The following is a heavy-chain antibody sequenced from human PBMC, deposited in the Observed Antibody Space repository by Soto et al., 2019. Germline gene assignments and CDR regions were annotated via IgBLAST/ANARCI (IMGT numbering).Heavy chain of an antibody. CDR3: ARGRRFGELLIPYFDS. CDR1: GYTFTSYY. J-gene: IGHJ4*02. V-gene: IGHV1-2*04. D-gene: IGHD3-10*01. CDR2: INPYSGGT. Sequence: ASVKVSCKASGYTFTSYYIHWVRRAPGQGLEWMGWINPYSGGTQYAQKFEGWVTMTRDTSINTAYMDLSRLSSDDTAVYYCARGRRFGELLIPYFDSWGQGTLVTVSS.